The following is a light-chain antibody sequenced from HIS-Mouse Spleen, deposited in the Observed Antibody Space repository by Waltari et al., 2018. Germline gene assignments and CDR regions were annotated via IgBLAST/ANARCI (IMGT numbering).Light chain of an antibody. CDR2: RNN. J-gene: IGLJ1*01. V-gene: IGLV1-47*01. CDR3: AAWDDSLSGYV. CDR1: NSYLGRSY. Sequence: QSVLTPPPSESGTPGQRVTISCSGRNSYLGRSYVFWYQQLPGTAPKLLIYRNNQRPSGVPDRFSGSKSGTSASLAISGLRSEDEADYYCAAWDDSLSGYVFGTGTKVTVL.